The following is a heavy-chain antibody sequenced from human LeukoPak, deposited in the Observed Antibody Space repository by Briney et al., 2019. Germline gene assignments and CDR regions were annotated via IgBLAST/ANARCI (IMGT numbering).Heavy chain of an antibody. CDR1: GGSISSGGYY. J-gene: IGHJ4*02. V-gene: IGHV4-31*03. Sequence: SQTLSLTCTVSGGSISSGGYYWSWIRQHPGKGLEWIGYIYYSGSTYYNPSLKSRVTISVDTSKNQFSLKLSSVTAADTAVYYCAREALTTVTTYFDYWGQGTLVTVSS. CDR2: IYYSGST. CDR3: AREALTTVTTYFDY. D-gene: IGHD4-17*01.